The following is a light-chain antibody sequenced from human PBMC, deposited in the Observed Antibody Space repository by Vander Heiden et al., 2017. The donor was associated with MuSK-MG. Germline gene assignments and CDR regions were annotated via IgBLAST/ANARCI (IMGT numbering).Light chain of an antibody. CDR2: GAS. CDR1: QSVSSN. CDR3: QQYNNWPPYT. Sequence: EIVMTQSPATLSVSPGERATPSCRASQSVSSNLAWYQQKPGQAPRLLIYGASTRATGIPARFSGSGYGTEFTLTISSRQSEDFAVYYCQQYNNWPPYTFGQGTKLEIK. J-gene: IGKJ2*01. V-gene: IGKV3-15*01.